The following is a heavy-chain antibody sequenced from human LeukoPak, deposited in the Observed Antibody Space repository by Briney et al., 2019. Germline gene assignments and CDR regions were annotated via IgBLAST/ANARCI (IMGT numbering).Heavy chain of an antibody. CDR1: GGSISSGSYY. CDR3: ARHGGCFSGNILTGYCYWYFDL. J-gene: IGHJ2*01. V-gene: IGHV4-61*10. CDR2: IYYSGST. D-gene: IGHD3-9*01. Sequence: SETLSLTCTVSGGSISSGSYYWSWIRQPAGKGLEWIGYIYYSGSTNYNPSLKSRVTISVDTSKNQFSLKLSSVTAADTAVYYCARHGGCFSGNILTGYCYWYFDLWGRGTLVTVSS.